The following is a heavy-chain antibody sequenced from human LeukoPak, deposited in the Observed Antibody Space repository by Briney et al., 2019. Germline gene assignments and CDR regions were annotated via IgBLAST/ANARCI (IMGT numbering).Heavy chain of an antibody. D-gene: IGHD2-2*02. CDR3: ARMGCLSPSCYTLDY. Sequence: ASVKVSCKASGGTFSSYAISWVRQAPGQGLEWMGWISPYNGNTNYAQNLQGRLTMTTDTSTTTAYMELRSLRSDDTAVYYCARMGCLSPSCYTLDYWGQGTLVTVSS. V-gene: IGHV1-18*01. J-gene: IGHJ4*02. CDR1: GGTFSSYA. CDR2: ISPYNGNT.